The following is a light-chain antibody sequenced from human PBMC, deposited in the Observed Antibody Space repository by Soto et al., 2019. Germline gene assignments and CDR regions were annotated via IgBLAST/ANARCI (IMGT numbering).Light chain of an antibody. CDR1: QSVISNF. CDR3: QQYGRSPGLFT. CDR2: GAS. J-gene: IGKJ3*01. Sequence: EIGLTQSPGTLSLSPGERATLSCRANQSVISNFLAWYQQKPGQAPRVLIYGASIRATGIPDRFSGSGSGTDFTLTINRLEPEDVAVYYCQQYGRSPGLFTFGPGTKVDV. V-gene: IGKV3-20*01.